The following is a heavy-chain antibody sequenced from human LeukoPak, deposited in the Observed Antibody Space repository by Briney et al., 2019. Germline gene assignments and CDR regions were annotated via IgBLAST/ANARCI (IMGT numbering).Heavy chain of an antibody. CDR3: ARGSGWLGYCSSTSCFDFDP. D-gene: IGHD2-2*01. Sequence: ASVKVSGKASGYTFTSYGISGVRQAPGQGLEGMGWISAFNGNTNYAQEVQGRVTMTTDTSTSTAYMELWSLRSDDTAVYYCARGSGWLGYCSSTSCFDFDPWGQGTLVTVSS. J-gene: IGHJ5*02. V-gene: IGHV1-18*01. CDR2: ISAFNGNT. CDR1: GYTFTSYG.